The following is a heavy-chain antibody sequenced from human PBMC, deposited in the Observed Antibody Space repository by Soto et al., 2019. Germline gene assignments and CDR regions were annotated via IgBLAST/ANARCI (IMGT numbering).Heavy chain of an antibody. Sequence: PSETLSLTCAVSGGSISSGGYSWSWIRQPPGKGLEWIGYIYHSGSTYYNPSLKSRVTITVDRSKNQFSLKLSSVTAADKAVYYCARDLMGYDFWSGYPHFDYWGQGTLATVSS. V-gene: IGHV4-30-2*01. J-gene: IGHJ4*02. CDR3: ARDLMGYDFWSGYPHFDY. CDR2: IYHSGST. D-gene: IGHD3-3*01. CDR1: GGSISSGGYS.